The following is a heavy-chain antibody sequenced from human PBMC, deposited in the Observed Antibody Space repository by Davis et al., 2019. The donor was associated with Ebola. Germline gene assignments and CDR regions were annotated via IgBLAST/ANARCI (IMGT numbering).Heavy chain of an antibody. D-gene: IGHD3-22*01. V-gene: IGHV1-8*01. CDR2: MNPNSGNT. CDR1: GYTFTSYD. CDR3: AREEDVTMIVVVIGAFDI. J-gene: IGHJ3*02. Sequence: GESLKISCKASGYTFTSYDINWVRQATGQGLEWMGWMNPNSGNTGYAQKLQGRVTMTTDTSTSTAYMELRSLRSDDTAVYYCAREEDVTMIVVVIGAFDIWGQGTMVTVSS.